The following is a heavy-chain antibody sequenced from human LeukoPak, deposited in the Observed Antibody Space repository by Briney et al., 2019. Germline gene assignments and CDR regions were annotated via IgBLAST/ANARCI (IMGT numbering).Heavy chain of an antibody. CDR3: ARADYSSTWSHDYYYMDV. V-gene: IGHV3-23*01. Sequence: GGSLRLSCAASGFTFSSYAMNWVRQAPGKGLQWVSGISGSGGSTYYADSVKGRFTISRDNSKNTLYLQMNSLRAEDTAVYYCARADYSSTWSHDYYYMDVWGKGTTVTVSS. CDR2: ISGSGGST. J-gene: IGHJ6*03. CDR1: GFTFSSYA. D-gene: IGHD6-13*01.